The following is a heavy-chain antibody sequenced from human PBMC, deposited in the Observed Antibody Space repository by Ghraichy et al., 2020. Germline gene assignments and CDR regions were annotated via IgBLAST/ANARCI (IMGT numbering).Heavy chain of an antibody. CDR2: MYHSGST. CDR1: GYSISSGYY. CDR3: ARWSSGWYVDY. D-gene: IGHD6-19*01. Sequence: SETLSLTCTVSGYSISSGYYWGWIRQPPGKGLECIGSMYHSGSTYYNPSLKSRVTISLDTSNNQVSLRLSSVTAADTAVYYCARWSSGWYVDYWGQGTLVTVSS. V-gene: IGHV4-38-2*02. J-gene: IGHJ4*02.